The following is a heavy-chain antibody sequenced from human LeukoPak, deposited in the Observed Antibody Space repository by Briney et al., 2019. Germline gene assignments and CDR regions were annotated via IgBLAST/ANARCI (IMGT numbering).Heavy chain of an antibody. Sequence: SETLSLTCAVYGGSFSGYYWSWIRQPPGKGLEWIGEINHSGSTNYNPSLKSRVTISVDTSKNQFSLKLSSVTAADTAVYYCARGSDDSSGYSKYYFDYWGQGTLVTVSS. CDR1: GGSFSGYY. J-gene: IGHJ4*02. D-gene: IGHD3-22*01. CDR3: ARGSDDSSGYSKYYFDY. V-gene: IGHV4-34*01. CDR2: INHSGST.